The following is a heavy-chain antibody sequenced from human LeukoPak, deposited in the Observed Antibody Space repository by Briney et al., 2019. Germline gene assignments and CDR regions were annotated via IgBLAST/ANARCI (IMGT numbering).Heavy chain of an antibody. D-gene: IGHD6-25*01. CDR2: ISTVSTYT. CDR3: ARDGSGLYLYYYMDV. V-gene: IGHV3-21*06. CDR1: GFTFSDYS. Sequence: GGSLGLYCAPSGFTFSDYSMSWVRQAPGKGLEWDASISTVSTYTFYGDSVKGRFTISRDNAKNSLYLQMSYLTAEDTAVYYCARDGSGLYLYYYMDVWGKGTTVTVSS. J-gene: IGHJ6*03.